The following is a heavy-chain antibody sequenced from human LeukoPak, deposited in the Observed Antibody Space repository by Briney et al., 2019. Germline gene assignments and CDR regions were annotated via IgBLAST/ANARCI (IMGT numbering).Heavy chain of an antibody. Sequence: PSETLSLTCTVSGGSISSYYWSWIRQPPGKGLEWIGYIYYSGSTNYNPSLKSRVTISVDTSKNQFSLKLGSVTAADTAVYYCARSVGIAVAGKPLNWFDPWDQGTLVTVSS. CDR3: ARSVGIAVAGKPLNWFDP. D-gene: IGHD6-19*01. V-gene: IGHV4-59*08. J-gene: IGHJ5*02. CDR2: IYYSGST. CDR1: GGSISSYY.